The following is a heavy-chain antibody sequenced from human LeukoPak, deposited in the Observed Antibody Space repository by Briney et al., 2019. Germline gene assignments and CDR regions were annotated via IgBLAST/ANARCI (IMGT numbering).Heavy chain of an antibody. CDR2: IYSGGDT. V-gene: IGHV3-66*02. CDR1: GFTVSRHY. J-gene: IGHJ4*02. CDR3: ARLPRY. Sequence: GGSLRLSCAASGFTVSRHYMTWVRQAPGKGLEWVSVIYSGGDTYYADSVKGRFAISRDNSKNTLYLQMNSLRAEDTAVYYCARLPRYWGQGTLVTVSS.